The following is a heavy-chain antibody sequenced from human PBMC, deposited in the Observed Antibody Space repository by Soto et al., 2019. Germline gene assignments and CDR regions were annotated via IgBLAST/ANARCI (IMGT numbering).Heavy chain of an antibody. D-gene: IGHD1-26*01. CDR2: IYHSWMT. J-gene: IGHJ3*02. CDR3: AKVRWELHDAFDI. CDR1: GGSISTGGYY. V-gene: IGHV4-31*03. Sequence: QVQLQESGPGLVKPSQTLSLTCTVSGGSISTGGYYWSWIRQHPGRGLEWIGYIYHSWMTFSKPSLQSRVAISIDTSKNKFSLKLSSVTAADTAVYYWAKVRWELHDAFDIWGQGTMVSVSS.